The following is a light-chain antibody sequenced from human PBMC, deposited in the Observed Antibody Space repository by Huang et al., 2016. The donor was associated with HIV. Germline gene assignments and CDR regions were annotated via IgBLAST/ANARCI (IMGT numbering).Light chain of an antibody. CDR2: SAS. Sequence: EIMLTQSPATLSVSPGERATLSCRASQSINTNLAWYQQKPGLAPMLLIYSASTRATGIPARFSGSGSGTELTLTISSLQSEDFAVYYCQQGETFGQGTKLEIK. CDR3: QQGET. J-gene: IGKJ2*01. V-gene: IGKV3-15*01. CDR1: QSINTN.